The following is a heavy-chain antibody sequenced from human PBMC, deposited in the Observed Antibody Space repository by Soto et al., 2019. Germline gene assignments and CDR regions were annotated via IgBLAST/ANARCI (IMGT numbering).Heavy chain of an antibody. J-gene: IGHJ5*02. Sequence: QVRLVQSGAEVKKPGSSVKVSCKASGGTFSIYTISWVRQAPGQGLEWMGGSANSAQKFQGRLTVTADESTSTVYLELSSLTSADTAVYYCAREGPPDIAWFDPWCQGTLVSVSS. CDR1: GGTFSIYT. V-gene: IGHV1-69*01. CDR2: GSA. CDR3: AREGPPDIAWFDP. D-gene: IGHD2-15*01.